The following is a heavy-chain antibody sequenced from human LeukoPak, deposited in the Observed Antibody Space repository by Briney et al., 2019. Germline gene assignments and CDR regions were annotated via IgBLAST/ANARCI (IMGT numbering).Heavy chain of an antibody. CDR2: IKQDGSEK. CDR3: ARGLDY. Sequence: GGSLRLSCAASGFTFSNYWMTWVRQTPGKGLEWVANIKQDGSEKYYVDSVKGRFTISRDNAKSSLSLQMNSLRAEDTAVYYCARGLDYWGQGTLVTVSS. J-gene: IGHJ4*02. V-gene: IGHV3-7*05. CDR1: GFTFSNYW.